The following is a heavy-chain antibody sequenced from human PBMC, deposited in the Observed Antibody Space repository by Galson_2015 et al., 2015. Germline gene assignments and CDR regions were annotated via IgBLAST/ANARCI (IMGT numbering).Heavy chain of an antibody. D-gene: IGHD4-17*01. CDR3: TTDMDNLWTLCSGDNSDY. V-gene: IGHV3-15*01. CDR1: GFTFSNAW. J-gene: IGHJ4*02. Sequence: SLRLSCAASGFTFSNAWMSWVRQAPGKGLEWVGRIKSKTDGGTTDYAAPVKGRFTISRDDSKNTLYLQMNSLKTEDTAVYYCTTDMDNLWTLCSGDNSDYWGQGTLVTVSS. CDR2: IKSKTDGGTT.